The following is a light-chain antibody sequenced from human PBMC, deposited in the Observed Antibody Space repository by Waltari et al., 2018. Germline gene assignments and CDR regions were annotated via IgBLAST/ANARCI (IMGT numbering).Light chain of an antibody. J-gene: IGKJ2*01. CDR1: QSISTN. CDR3: QQYNNWPPLYT. Sequence: DIVMTQSPATLSMSPGERATLSCRASQSISTNLAWYQQRPGQAPRLLIYDTSTRATGSPVKFSGSGSGTEFTLTISDLQPEDFAVYYCQQYNNWPPLYTFGQGTKLDIK. V-gene: IGKV3-15*01. CDR2: DTS.